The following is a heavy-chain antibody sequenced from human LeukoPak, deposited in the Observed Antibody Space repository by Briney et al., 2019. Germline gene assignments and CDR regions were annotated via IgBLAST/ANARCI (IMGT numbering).Heavy chain of an antibody. CDR2: ISYDGFNP. D-gene: IGHD6-19*01. CDR3: AKVEEMYSSGSYYFDY. Sequence: GRSLRLSCAASGFTFSSYGMHWVRQAPGKGLEWVAVISYDGFNPYYADSVKGRFTISRDNSKNTLWLQMNSLRAEDTAVYYCAKVEEMYSSGSYYFDYWGQGTLVTVPS. V-gene: IGHV3-30*18. CDR1: GFTFSSYG. J-gene: IGHJ4*02.